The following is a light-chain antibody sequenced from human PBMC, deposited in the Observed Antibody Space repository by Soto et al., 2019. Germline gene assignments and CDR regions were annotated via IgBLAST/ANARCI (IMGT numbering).Light chain of an antibody. CDR2: DTS. CDR1: QSVRSH. CDR3: QQYGSSPIT. V-gene: IGKV3-20*01. Sequence: EIVPTQSRATLALSPGERASLSVRDSQSVRSHLAWYQQKPGQAPRLLIYDTSIRASGIPARFSGSGSGTDFTLTISRLEPEDFAVYYCQQYGSSPITFGQGTRLEN. J-gene: IGKJ5*01.